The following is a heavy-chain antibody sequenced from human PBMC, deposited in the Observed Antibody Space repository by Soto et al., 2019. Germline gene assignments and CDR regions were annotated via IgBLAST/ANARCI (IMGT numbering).Heavy chain of an antibody. CDR1: GFTFSSYW. CDR3: ARGPIAVAGSPLGY. V-gene: IGHV3-7*01. Sequence: GGSLRLSCAASGFTFSSYWMSWVRQAPGKGLEWVANIKQDGSEKYYVDSVKGRFTISRDNAKNSLYLQMNSLRAEDTAVYYCARGPIAVAGSPLGYWGQGTLVTVSS. CDR2: IKQDGSEK. J-gene: IGHJ4*02. D-gene: IGHD6-19*01.